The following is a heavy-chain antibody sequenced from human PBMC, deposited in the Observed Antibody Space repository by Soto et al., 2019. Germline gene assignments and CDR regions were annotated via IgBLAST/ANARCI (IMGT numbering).Heavy chain of an antibody. D-gene: IGHD3-22*01. J-gene: IGHJ5*02. Sequence: XASLKISCKGYGYSFTSYWIGWVRQMPGKGLEWMGIIYPGDSDTRYSPSFQGQVTISGDKSISTAYLQWSSLKASDTAMYYCARSYYDTSGYYMNWFDPWGQGTLVTGSS. CDR2: IYPGDSDT. V-gene: IGHV5-51*01. CDR3: ARSYYDTSGYYMNWFDP. CDR1: GYSFTSYW.